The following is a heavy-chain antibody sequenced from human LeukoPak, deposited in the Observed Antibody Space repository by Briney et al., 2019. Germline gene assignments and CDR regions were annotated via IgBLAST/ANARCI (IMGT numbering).Heavy chain of an antibody. CDR1: GFTFSNYA. Sequence: PGGSLRLSCAASGFTFSNYAMSWVRQAPGKGLEWVSAISGCGGSTYYADSVKGRFTISRDNSKNTLYLQMNSLRAEDTAVYYCARVPDAIYGMDVWGQGTTVTVSS. CDR3: ARVPDAIYGMDV. V-gene: IGHV3-23*01. J-gene: IGHJ6*02. CDR2: ISGCGGST. D-gene: IGHD2-2*01.